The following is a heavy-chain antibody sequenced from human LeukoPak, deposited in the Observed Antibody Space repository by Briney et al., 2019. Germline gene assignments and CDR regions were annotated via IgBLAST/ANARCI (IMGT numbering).Heavy chain of an antibody. CDR3: ASRGTYDFWSGYSDY. CDR1: GGSISSSSYY. J-gene: IGHJ4*02. D-gene: IGHD3-3*01. CDR2: IYYSGST. Sequence: PSETLSLTCTVSGGSISSSSYYWGWIRQPPGKGLEWIGSIYYSGSTYYNPSLKSRGTISVDTSKNQLSLKLSYVTAADTAVYYCASRGTYDFWSGYSDYWGQGTLVTVSS. V-gene: IGHV4-39*01.